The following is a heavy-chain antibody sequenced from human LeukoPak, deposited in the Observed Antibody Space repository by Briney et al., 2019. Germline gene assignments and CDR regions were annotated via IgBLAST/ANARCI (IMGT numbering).Heavy chain of an antibody. CDR2: IYTSGST. Sequence: PSETLSLTCSVSGGSFSSSTYYWSWIRQPAGKGLEWIGRIYTSGSTNYNPSLKSRVTMSVDTSKNQFSLKLSSVTAADTAVYYCARVGPYYYDSSGYYSFDYWGQGTLVTVSS. J-gene: IGHJ4*02. CDR1: GGSFSSSTYY. CDR3: ARVGPYYYDSSGYYSFDY. V-gene: IGHV4-61*02. D-gene: IGHD3-22*01.